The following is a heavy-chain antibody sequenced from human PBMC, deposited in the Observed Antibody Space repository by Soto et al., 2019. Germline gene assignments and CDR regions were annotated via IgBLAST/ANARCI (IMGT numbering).Heavy chain of an antibody. J-gene: IGHJ4*02. CDR1: VGSISSHY. D-gene: IGHD1-1*01. CDR2: IYYSGST. V-gene: IGHV4-59*11. Sequence: PSETLSLTCNLYVGSISSHYWRWIRLPPGKGLEWIGYIYYSGSTNYNPSLKRRVTISVDTSKNQSSLKLSSVTAADMAVYYCARSKWNDVRFLDYWGQGTLVTVS. CDR3: ARSKWNDVRFLDY.